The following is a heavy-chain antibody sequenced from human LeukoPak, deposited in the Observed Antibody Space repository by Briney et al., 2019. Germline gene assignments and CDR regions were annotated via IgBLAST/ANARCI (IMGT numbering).Heavy chain of an antibody. J-gene: IGHJ4*02. Sequence: GGSLRLSCAASGFTFSSYAMSWVRQAPGKGLEWVSGISGGGDSTYYADSVKGRFTISRDNSKNTLYLQMNNLRADDTAVYYCAKDHMSYYGSGSLDYWGQGTLVIVSS. D-gene: IGHD3-10*01. CDR2: ISGGGDST. CDR3: AKDHMSYYGSGSLDY. V-gene: IGHV3-23*01. CDR1: GFTFSSYA.